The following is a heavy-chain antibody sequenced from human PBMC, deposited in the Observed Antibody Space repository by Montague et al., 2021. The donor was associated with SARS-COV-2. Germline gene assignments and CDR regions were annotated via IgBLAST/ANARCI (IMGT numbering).Heavy chain of an antibody. Sequence: SETLSLTCAVYGGSFSGYYWSWICQPPEKGLEWIGEINQSGRTNNNPSLKSRVIISVDTSKNQFSLKLSSVTAADTAVYYCVRRGSSVWGVTVSAELDYWGQGILVIVSS. CDR3: VRRGSSVWGVTVSAELDY. D-gene: IGHD3-10*01. J-gene: IGHJ4*02. CDR2: INQSGRT. CDR1: GGSFSGYY. V-gene: IGHV4-34*01.